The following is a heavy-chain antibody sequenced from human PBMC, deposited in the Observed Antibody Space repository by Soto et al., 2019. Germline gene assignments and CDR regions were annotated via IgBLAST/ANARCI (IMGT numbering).Heavy chain of an antibody. CDR3: ARHEEVYSSSPYYGKDV. Sequence: RGESLKISCKGSGYSFTSYWISWVRQMPGKGLEWMGRIDPSDSYTNYSPSFQGHVTISADKSISTAYLQWSSLKASDTAMYYCARHEEVYSSSPYYGKDVWGQGTTVTVSS. J-gene: IGHJ6*02. V-gene: IGHV5-10-1*01. CDR2: IDPSDSYT. CDR1: GYSFTSYW. D-gene: IGHD6-6*01.